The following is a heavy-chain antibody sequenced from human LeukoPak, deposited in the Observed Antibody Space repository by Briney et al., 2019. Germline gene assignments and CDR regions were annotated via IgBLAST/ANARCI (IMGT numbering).Heavy chain of an antibody. J-gene: IGHJ3*02. V-gene: IGHV1-2*02. D-gene: IGHD3-10*01. Sequence: ASVKVSCKASGYTFTGYYMHWVRQAPGQGLEWMGWINPNSGGTNYAQKLQGRVTMTRDTSISTAYMELSRLRSDDTAVYYCAKTMVRGVKGQGAFDIWGQGTMVTVSS. CDR1: GYTFTGYY. CDR2: INPNSGGT. CDR3: AKTMVRGVKGQGAFDI.